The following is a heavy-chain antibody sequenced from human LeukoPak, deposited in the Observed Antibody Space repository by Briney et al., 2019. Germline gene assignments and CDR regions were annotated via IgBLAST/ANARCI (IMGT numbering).Heavy chain of an antibody. CDR1: GFTFSNYA. J-gene: IGHJ4*02. CDR2: ISGSGGGT. CDR3: AKDTGVAGTADHFDY. V-gene: IGHV3-23*01. D-gene: IGHD6-19*01. Sequence: GGPLRLSCAASGFTFSNYAMSWVRQAPGKGLEWVSSISGSGGGTYYADSVRGRFTISRDNSKNTLYVQMNSLRADDTAVYYYAKDTGVAGTADHFDYWGQGTLVTVSS.